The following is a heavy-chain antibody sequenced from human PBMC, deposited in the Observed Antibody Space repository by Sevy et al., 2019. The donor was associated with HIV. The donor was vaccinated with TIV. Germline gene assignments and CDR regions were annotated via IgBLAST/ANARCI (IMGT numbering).Heavy chain of an antibody. V-gene: IGHV3-30-3*01. Sequence: GGSLRLSCAASGFIVSYYAIHWVRQAPGKGLEWVAVMSYDGNNIYYGDSVKGRFTISRDNSRNTVYLQMNSLRPEDTAVYYCARDFYEFGDPRGLDYWGQGTLVTVSS. D-gene: IGHD4-17*01. J-gene: IGHJ4*02. CDR2: MSYDGNNI. CDR1: GFIVSYYA. CDR3: ARDFYEFGDPRGLDY.